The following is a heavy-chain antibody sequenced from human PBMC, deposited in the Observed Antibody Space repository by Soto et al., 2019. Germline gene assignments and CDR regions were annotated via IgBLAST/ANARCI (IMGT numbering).Heavy chain of an antibody. CDR3: ARDYGDYELRN. J-gene: IGHJ4*02. V-gene: IGHV1-2*04. CDR2: INPNSGGT. D-gene: IGHD4-17*01. Sequence: ASLKVSCKASWYPFNGYYLDRMRQAPGQGLEWMGWINPNSGGTNYAQKFQGWVTMTRDTSISTAYMELSRLRSDDTAVYYCARDYGDYELRNWGQGTLVTVSS. CDR1: WYPFNGYY.